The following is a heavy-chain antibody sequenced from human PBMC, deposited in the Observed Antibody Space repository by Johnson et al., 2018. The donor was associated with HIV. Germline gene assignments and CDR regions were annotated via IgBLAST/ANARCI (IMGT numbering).Heavy chain of an antibody. CDR1: GFTFSSYW. V-gene: IGHV3-30*03. Sequence: QVQLVESGGGLVQPGGSLRLSCAASGFTFSSYWMSWVRQAPGKGLEWVAVISYDGSNKYYADSVKGRFTISRDNSKNTLYLQMNSLRAEDTAVYYCARGSRYTHDNDDVYLLHAFDIWGQGTMVTVSS. D-gene: IGHD3-16*01. CDR3: ARGSRYTHDNDDVYLLHAFDI. CDR2: ISYDGSNK. J-gene: IGHJ3*02.